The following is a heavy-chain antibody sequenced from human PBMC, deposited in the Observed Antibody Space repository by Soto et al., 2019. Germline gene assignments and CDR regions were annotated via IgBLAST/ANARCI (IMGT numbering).Heavy chain of an antibody. J-gene: IGHJ5*02. CDR3: ARLPRKPRVTVPATENWFDP. CDR2: IDPSDSYT. Sequence: GESLKISCKGSGYSFTSYWISWVRQMPGKGLEWMGRIDPSDSYTNYSPSFQGHVTISADKSISTAYLQWSSLKASDTAMYYCARLPRKPRVTVPATENWFDPWGQGTLVTVSS. CDR1: GYSFTSYW. D-gene: IGHD2-2*01. V-gene: IGHV5-10-1*01.